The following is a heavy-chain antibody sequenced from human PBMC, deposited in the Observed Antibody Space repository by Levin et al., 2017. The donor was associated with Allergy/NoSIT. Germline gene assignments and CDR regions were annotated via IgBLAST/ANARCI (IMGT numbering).Heavy chain of an antibody. CDR2: IYYSGST. CDR3: ARGGYYHTNDY. Sequence: GSLRLSCTVSGGSISSYYWSWFRQAPGKGLEWIGYIYYSGSTTYNPSLKSRVTISVDTSKNQFSLNVSSVTAADTAVYYCARGGYYHTNDYWGQGTLVTVSS. CDR1: GGSISSYY. D-gene: IGHD6-25*01. V-gene: IGHV4-59*01. J-gene: IGHJ4*02.